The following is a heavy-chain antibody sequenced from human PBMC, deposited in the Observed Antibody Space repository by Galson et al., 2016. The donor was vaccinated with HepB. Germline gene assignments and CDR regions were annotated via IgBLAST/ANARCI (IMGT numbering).Heavy chain of an antibody. J-gene: IGHJ5*02. CDR2: INEDGSEK. V-gene: IGHV3-7*01. CDR1: GFTFSTYW. CDR3: ARDWDCGGGCYPFDN. D-gene: IGHD2-21*01. Sequence: SLRLSCATSGFTFSTYWMSWIRLAPGKGLERVANINEDGSEKRYEDSVKGRVSVSRDNAKNSVQLQMNNLRAEDTAVYYCARDWDCGGGCYPFDNWGQGTLVTVSP.